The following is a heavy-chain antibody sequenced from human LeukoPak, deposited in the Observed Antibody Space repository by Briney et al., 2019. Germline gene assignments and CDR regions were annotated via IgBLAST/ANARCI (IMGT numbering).Heavy chain of an antibody. V-gene: IGHV3-66*01. Sequence: PGGSLRLSCAASGFTVSSNYMSRVRQAPGKGLEWVSVIYSGGSTYYADSVKGRFTISRDNSKNTLYLQMNSLRAENTAVYYCASARYFDWLIDYWGQGTLVTVSS. J-gene: IGHJ4*02. CDR3: ASARYFDWLIDY. CDR2: IYSGGST. CDR1: GFTVSSNY. D-gene: IGHD3-9*01.